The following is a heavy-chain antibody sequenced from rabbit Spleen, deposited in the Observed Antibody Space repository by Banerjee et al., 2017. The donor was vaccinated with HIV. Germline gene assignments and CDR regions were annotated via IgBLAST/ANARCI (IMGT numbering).Heavy chain of an antibody. CDR1: GFSFNSGYD. J-gene: IGHJ4*01. D-gene: IGHD4-1*01. Sequence: EESGGGLVKPGASLTLTCKASGFSFNSGYDMCWVRQAPGKGLEWVACAYAGNSGSTYSATWAKGRFTISKTSSTTVTLQMTRLTAADTATYFCARDLDDVIGWNFGWWGPGTLVTVS. CDR2: AYAGNSGST. CDR3: ARDLDDVIGWNFGW. V-gene: IGHV1S40*01.